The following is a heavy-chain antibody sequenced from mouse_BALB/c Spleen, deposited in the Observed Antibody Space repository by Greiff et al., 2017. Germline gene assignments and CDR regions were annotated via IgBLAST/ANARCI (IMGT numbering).Heavy chain of an antibody. V-gene: IGHV1-67*01. Sequence: QVQLKESGPELVRPGVSVKISCKGSGYTFTDYAMHWVKQSHAKSLEWIGVISTYSGNTNYNQKFKGKATMTVDKSSSTAYMELARLTSEDSAIYYCAREDYGNRGPWFAYWGQGTLVTVSA. CDR1: GYTFTDYA. CDR2: ISTYSGNT. J-gene: IGHJ3*01. D-gene: IGHD2-1*01. CDR3: AREDYGNRGPWFAY.